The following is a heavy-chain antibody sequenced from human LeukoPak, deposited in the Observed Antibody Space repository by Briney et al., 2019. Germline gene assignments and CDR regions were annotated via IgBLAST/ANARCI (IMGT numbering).Heavy chain of an antibody. CDR3: VRGVGSSTSCYVRAFDI. J-gene: IGHJ3*02. D-gene: IGHD2-2*01. CDR2: IKCDGSEK. Sequence: GGSLRLSCAASGVTFSNSWMHWVCQAPEKGLEWVADIKCDGSEKCYVDSVKGRLTISRDNAKTSLYLQVNSLRAEDMTVYYCVRGVGSSTSCYVRAFDIWGQGTMVTVSS. CDR1: GVTFSNSW. V-gene: IGHV3-52*01.